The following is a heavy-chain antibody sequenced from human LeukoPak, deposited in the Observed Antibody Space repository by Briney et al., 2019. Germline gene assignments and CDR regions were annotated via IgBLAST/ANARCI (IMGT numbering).Heavy chain of an antibody. CDR3: AKLTPYYYGSGSYYNDC. V-gene: IGHV3-30*02. J-gene: IGHJ4*02. D-gene: IGHD3-10*01. CDR2: IRYDGSNK. Sequence: GGSLRLSCAASGFTFSSYGMHWVRQAPGKGLEWVAFIRYDGSNKYYADSVKGRFTISRDNSKNTLYLQMNSLRAEDTAVYYCAKLTPYYYGSGSYYNDCWGQGTLVTVSS. CDR1: GFTFSSYG.